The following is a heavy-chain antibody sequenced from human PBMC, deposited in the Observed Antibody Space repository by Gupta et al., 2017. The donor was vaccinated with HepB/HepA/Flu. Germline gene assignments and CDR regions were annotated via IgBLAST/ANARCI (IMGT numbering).Heavy chain of an antibody. CDR1: GYAFTAYY. CDR3: ATQGGRPDPGFDI. D-gene: IGHD1-14*01. Sequence: QAQLVQSASEMKHPGASVEVSWKASGYAFTAYYIHWLRKSTGQGLEWMGVIDPCGGGTTYAQKLQGRLILTTDTATNTVYMQLSSLDSGDTALYYCATQGGRPDPGFDIWGQGTMVAVSS. V-gene: IGHV1-46*04. J-gene: IGHJ3*02. CDR2: IDPCGGGT.